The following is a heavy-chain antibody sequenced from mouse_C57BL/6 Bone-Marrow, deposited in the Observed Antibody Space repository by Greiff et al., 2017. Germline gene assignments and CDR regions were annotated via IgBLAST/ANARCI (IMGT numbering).Heavy chain of an antibody. CDR1: GFPFSDYG. D-gene: IGHD2-2*01. V-gene: IGHV5-17*01. CDR3: ARGDYAYVGAWFAY. Sequence: EVMLVESGGGLVKPGGSLKLSCAASGFPFSDYGMHWVRQAPEKGLKWVAYISSGSSTIYYTDTVKGRFTIARANAKNPLFLQMTSLRSEDTAMYYCARGDYAYVGAWFAYWGQGTLVTVSA. J-gene: IGHJ3*01. CDR2: ISSGSSTI.